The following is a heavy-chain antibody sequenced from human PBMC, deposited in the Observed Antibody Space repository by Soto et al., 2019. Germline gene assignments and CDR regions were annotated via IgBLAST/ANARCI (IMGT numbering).Heavy chain of an antibody. CDR1: GYTFTGYY. J-gene: IGHJ6*02. CDR2: INPNSGGT. Sequence: GAAVKVACKASGYTFTGYYMHGVRPSGLQGLDWMGWINPNSGGTNYAQKFQGRVTMTRDTSISTAYMELSRLRSDDTAVYYCARDGGPAVIPYYYGMDVWGQGTTVTVSS. V-gene: IGHV1-2*02. CDR3: ARDGGPAVIPYYYGMDV. D-gene: IGHD3-16*01.